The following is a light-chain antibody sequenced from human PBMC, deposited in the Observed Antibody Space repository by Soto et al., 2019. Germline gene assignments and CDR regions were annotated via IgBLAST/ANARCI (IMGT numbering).Light chain of an antibody. CDR1: SSDVGAYKY. Sequence: QSVLTQPASVSGSPGQSITISCTGTSSDVGAYKYVSWYQQHPGKVPKLIIYGVSNRPSGVSNRFSGSKSGNTAFLTISGLQPEDEDDYYCSSFKGTTTLDVLGTGTKVTV. CDR2: GVS. V-gene: IGLV2-14*03. CDR3: SSFKGTTTLDV. J-gene: IGLJ1*01.